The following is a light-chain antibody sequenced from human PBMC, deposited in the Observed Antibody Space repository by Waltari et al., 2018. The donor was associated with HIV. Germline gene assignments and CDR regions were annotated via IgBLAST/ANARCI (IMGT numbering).Light chain of an antibody. Sequence: QSALTQPPSASGSPGQSVSISCTGTNSDVGAYDFVSWYQQHPGKAPQLIIYEVNKRPSGVPVRCAGSKSGNTASLIVSGLQAEDEVDYFCTSYAGNSNFVVFGGGTKLTVL. J-gene: IGLJ2*01. CDR3: TSYAGNSNFVV. CDR1: NSDVGAYDF. V-gene: IGLV2-8*01. CDR2: EVN.